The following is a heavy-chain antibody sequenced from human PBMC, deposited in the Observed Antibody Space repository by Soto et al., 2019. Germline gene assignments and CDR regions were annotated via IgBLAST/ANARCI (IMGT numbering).Heavy chain of an antibody. V-gene: IGHV4-34*01. J-gene: IGHJ4*02. D-gene: IGHD2-2*01. CDR1: GGSFSGYY. CDR3: ARGGEVGSSRLFDY. Sequence: SETLSLTCAVYGGSFSGYYWSWIRQPPGKGLEWIGEINHSGSTNHNPSLKSRVTISVDTSKNQFSLKLSSVTAADTAVYYCARGGEVGSSRLFDYWGQGTLVTVSS. CDR2: INHSGST.